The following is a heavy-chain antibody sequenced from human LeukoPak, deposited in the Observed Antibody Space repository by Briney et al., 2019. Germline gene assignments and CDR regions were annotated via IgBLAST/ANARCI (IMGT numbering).Heavy chain of an antibody. CDR1: GGSISSYY. D-gene: IGHD4-17*01. CDR3: ARETNGDYESDY. J-gene: IGHJ4*02. CDR2: IYHSGST. V-gene: IGHV4-38-2*02. Sequence: SETLSLTCTVSGGSISSYYWSWIRQPPGKGLEWIGSIYHSGSTYYNPSLKSRVTISVDTSKNQFSLKLSSVTAADTAVYYCARETNGDYESDYWGQGTLVTVSS.